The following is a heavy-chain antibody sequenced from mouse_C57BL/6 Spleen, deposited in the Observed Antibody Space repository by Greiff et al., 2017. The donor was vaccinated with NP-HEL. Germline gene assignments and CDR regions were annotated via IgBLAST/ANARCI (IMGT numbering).Heavy chain of an antibody. CDR1: GYTFTGYW. D-gene: IGHD1-1*01. J-gene: IGHJ2*01. Sequence: QVQLKESGAELMKPGASVKLSCKATGYTFTGYWIEWVKQRPGHGLEWIGEILPGSGSTNYNEKFKGKATFTADTSSNTAYMQLSSLTTEDSAIYYCARKSEGSIYYYKGNYFDYWGQGTTLTVSS. CDR3: ARKSEGSIYYYKGNYFDY. V-gene: IGHV1-9*01. CDR2: ILPGSGST.